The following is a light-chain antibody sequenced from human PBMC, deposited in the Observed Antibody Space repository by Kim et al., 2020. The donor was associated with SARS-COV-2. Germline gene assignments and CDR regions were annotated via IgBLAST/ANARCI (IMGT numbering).Light chain of an antibody. CDR3: SSYSTSSNVL. Sequence: QSALTQPASVSGSPGQSITISCTGTSSDVGGYNYVSWYQQHPGKAPKLMISEVSNRPSGVSNRFSGSKSGNTASLTISGLQAEDEADYYCSSYSTSSNVLFGGGTQLTVL. V-gene: IGLV2-14*01. J-gene: IGLJ2*01. CDR1: SSDVGGYNY. CDR2: EVS.